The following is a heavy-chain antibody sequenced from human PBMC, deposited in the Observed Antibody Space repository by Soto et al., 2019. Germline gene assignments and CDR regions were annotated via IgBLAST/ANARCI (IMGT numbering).Heavy chain of an antibody. J-gene: IGHJ4*02. CDR1: GYTFTGYY. V-gene: IGHV1-2*02. CDR2: INPNSGGT. D-gene: IGHD2-21*02. CDR3: AREKYCGGDCYYFDY. Sequence: ASVKVSCKASGYTFTGYYMHWVRQAPGQGLEWMGWINPNSGGTNYAQKFQGRVTMARDTSISTAYTELSRLRSDDTAVYYCAREKYCGGDCYYFDYWGQGTLVTVSS.